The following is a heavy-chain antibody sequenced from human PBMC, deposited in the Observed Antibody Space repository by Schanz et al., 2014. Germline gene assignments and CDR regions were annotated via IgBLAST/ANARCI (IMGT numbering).Heavy chain of an antibody. V-gene: IGHV3-74*01. J-gene: IGHJ4*02. Sequence: EVQLVESGGGLVQPGGSLRLSCAASGFTFSTYLMHWVRQAPGKGLVWVSHINSDGTTTTYADSVKGRFTISRDNAENTLYLQMNSLRAEDTAVYYCAKDHAGSDILTALGNWGQGTLVTVSS. D-gene: IGHD3-9*01. CDR1: GFTFSTYL. CDR2: INSDGTTT. CDR3: AKDHAGSDILTALGN.